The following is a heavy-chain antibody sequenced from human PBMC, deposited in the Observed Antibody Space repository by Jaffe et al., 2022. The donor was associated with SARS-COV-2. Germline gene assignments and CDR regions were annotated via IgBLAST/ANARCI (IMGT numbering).Heavy chain of an antibody. V-gene: IGHV1-2*02. CDR3: ARGNDYRIEGADC. J-gene: IGHJ4*02. CDR2: INPNSGAT. CDR1: GYTFTGYY. D-gene: IGHD4-4*01. Sequence: QVQLVQSGAEVKKPGASVKVSCKASGYTFTGYYMHWVRQAPGQGLEWMGGINPNSGATNYAQKLQGRVTMTRDTSVSTAYMELSRLTSDDTAVYYCARGNDYRIEGADCWGQGTLVTVSS.